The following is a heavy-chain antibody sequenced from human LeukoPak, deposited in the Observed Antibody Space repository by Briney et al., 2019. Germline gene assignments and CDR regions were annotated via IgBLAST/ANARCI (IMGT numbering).Heavy chain of an antibody. CDR3: ARADCSSSTCYLRRSWFDP. D-gene: IGHD2-2*01. V-gene: IGHV3-21*01. CDR1: GLTLSIYD. J-gene: IGHJ5*02. Sequence: PGGSLRLSCAVSGLTLSIYDMNWVSQAPGKGMEWVSSISTSSRYIYYKDSVRGRFTISRDDAKNSLYLEMNSLRAEDTAVYYCARADCSSSTCYLRRSWFDPWGQGTLVTVSS. CDR2: ISTSSRYI.